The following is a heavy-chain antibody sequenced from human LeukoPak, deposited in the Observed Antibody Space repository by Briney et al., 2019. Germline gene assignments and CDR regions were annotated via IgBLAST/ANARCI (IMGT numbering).Heavy chain of an antibody. CDR2: INAGNANT. V-gene: IGHV1-3*01. CDR3: ARDHPYSGSHLGDAFDI. J-gene: IGHJ3*02. Sequence: ASVKVSCKASGYSFTTYAMHWVRQAPGQRLEWMGWINAGNANTKYSQKFQGRVTTTRDTSASTAYMELSSLRSEDTAVYYCARDHPYSGSHLGDAFDIWGQGTMVTVSS. D-gene: IGHD1-26*01. CDR1: GYSFTTYA.